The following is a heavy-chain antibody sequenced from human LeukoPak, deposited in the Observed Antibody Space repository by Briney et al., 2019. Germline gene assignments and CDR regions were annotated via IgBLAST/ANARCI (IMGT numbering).Heavy chain of an antibody. Sequence: SETLSLTCAVNGGSFSGYYWSCIRQPPGPGLEWMGEINLRGSTNYNLSLKSRVTISKDTSKKQFYLKLSSVTAADTAVYSCARRREYSFGYQYSPPDYWGQGTLVTVSS. D-gene: IGHD5-18*01. CDR1: GGSFSGYY. CDR2: INLRGST. V-gene: IGHV4-34*01. J-gene: IGHJ4*02. CDR3: ARRREYSFGYQYSPPDY.